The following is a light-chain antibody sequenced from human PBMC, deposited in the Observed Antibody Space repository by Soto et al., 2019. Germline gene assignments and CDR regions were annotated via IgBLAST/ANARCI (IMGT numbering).Light chain of an antibody. CDR3: QQYDNYPLT. CDR2: DAT. V-gene: IGKV1-5*01. CDR1: QSVRSW. Sequence: DIQMTQSPATLSASVGDRVTITCRASQSVRSWWAFYQQKPGTAPKLLIFDATRLESGVPSRFSGSASGTEFTLTISSLQPDDFATYYCQQYDNYPLTFGGGTKVDIK. J-gene: IGKJ4*01.